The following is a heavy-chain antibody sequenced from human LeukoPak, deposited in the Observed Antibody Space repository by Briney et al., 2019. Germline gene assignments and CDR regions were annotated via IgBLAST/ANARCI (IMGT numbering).Heavy chain of an antibody. D-gene: IGHD6-19*01. J-gene: IGHJ4*02. CDR1: GFTFDNYA. CDR3: AKVRGTYSSGYFFDY. V-gene: IGHV3-9*01. CDR2: ISWNSGYI. Sequence: GGSLRLSCAASGFTFDNYAMHWVRQAPGKGLEWLSIISWNSGYIGYADSVKGRFTISRDNAKKSLDLQMDSLRAEDTAFYYCAKVRGTYSSGYFFDYWGQGTLVTVSS.